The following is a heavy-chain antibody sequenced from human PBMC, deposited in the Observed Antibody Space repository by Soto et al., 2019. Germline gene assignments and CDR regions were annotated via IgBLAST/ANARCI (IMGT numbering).Heavy chain of an antibody. CDR3: ARVGAGAAAGTGYYYGMDV. D-gene: IGHD6-13*01. CDR2: IYYSGYT. J-gene: IGHJ6*02. CDR1: CGSISSDDYY. V-gene: IGHV4-30-4*01. Sequence: SETLSLTCTVSCGSISSDDYYWSWIRQPPGKGLEWIGYIYYSGYTFDNPSLTSRVTLSVDTSKNQFSLKLTSVTAADTAVYYCARVGAGAAAGTGYYYGMDVWGQGTTVTVSS.